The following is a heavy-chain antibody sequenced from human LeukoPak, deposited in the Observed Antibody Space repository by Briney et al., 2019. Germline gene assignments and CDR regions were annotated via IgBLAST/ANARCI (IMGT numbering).Heavy chain of an antibody. CDR1: GGTFSSYA. CDR3: ARGENCYDSSGYYYV. D-gene: IGHD3-22*01. CDR2: IIPILGIA. Sequence: GASVKVSCKASGGTFSSYAISWVRQAPGQGLEWMGRIIPILGIANYAQKFQGRVTITADKPTSTAYMELSSLRSEDTAVYYCARGENCYDSSGYYYVWGQGTLVTVSS. J-gene: IGHJ4*02. V-gene: IGHV1-69*04.